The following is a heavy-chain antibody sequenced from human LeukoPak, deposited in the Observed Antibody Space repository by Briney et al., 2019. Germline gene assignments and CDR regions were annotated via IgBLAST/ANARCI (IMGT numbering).Heavy chain of an antibody. CDR1: GGSISSYY. J-gene: IGHJ6*02. CDR3: ARGPYGMDV. V-gene: IGHV4-59*12. CDR2: IYYSGST. Sequence: SETLSLTCTVSGGSISSYYWSWIRQPPGKGLEWIGYIYYSGSTNYNPSLKSRVTISVDTSKNQFSLKLRSVTAADTAVYYCARGPYGMDVWGQGTTVTVSS.